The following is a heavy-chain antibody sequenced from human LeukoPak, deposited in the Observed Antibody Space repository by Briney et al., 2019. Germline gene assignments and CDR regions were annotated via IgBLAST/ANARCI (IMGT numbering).Heavy chain of an antibody. J-gene: IGHJ6*04. D-gene: IGHD3-10*01. Sequence: ASVKVSCKASGYTFTSYDINWVRQASGQGLEWMGWMNPNTGNTGYAQKFQGRVTITRNTSISTVYMELSSLRSEDTALYYCAKDIGFGITMFRAMDVWGKGTTVTISS. CDR3: AKDIGFGITMFRAMDV. CDR2: MNPNTGNT. V-gene: IGHV1-8*03. CDR1: GYTFTSYD.